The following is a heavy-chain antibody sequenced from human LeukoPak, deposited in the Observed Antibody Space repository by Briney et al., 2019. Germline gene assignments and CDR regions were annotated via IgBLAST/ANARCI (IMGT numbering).Heavy chain of an antibody. CDR1: GFTFSSYS. CDR2: ISSSSSYI. D-gene: IGHD3-3*01. V-gene: IGHV3-21*01. CDR3: AAFYDFWSGPDY. Sequence: KPGGSLRLSCAASGFTFSSYSMNWVRQAPGKGLEWVSSISSSSSYIYYADSVKGRFTISRDNSKNSLYLQMNSLRAEDTAVYYCAAFYDFWSGPDYWAREPWSPSPQ. J-gene: IGHJ4*02.